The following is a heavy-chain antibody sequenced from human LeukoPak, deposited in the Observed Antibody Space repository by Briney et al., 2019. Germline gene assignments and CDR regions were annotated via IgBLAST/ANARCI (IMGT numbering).Heavy chain of an antibody. V-gene: IGHV4-39*07. Sequence: SETLSLTCTVSGGSISSSSYYWGWIRQPPGKGLEWIGSIYYSGSTYYNPSLKSRVTISVDTSKNQFSLKLSFVTAADTAVYYCARDMTGYGDAFDIWGQGTMVTVSS. CDR1: GGSISSSSYY. J-gene: IGHJ3*02. D-gene: IGHD5-12*01. CDR3: ARDMTGYGDAFDI. CDR2: IYYSGST.